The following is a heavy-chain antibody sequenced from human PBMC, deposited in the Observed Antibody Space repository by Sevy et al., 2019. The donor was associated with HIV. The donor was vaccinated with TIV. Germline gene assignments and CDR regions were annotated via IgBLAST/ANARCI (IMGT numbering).Heavy chain of an antibody. CDR3: ARGPPDGGYDYFDY. CDR2: VSGSSNYI. CDR1: GFTFINYN. D-gene: IGHD1-26*01. J-gene: IGHJ4*02. V-gene: IGHV3-21*01. Sequence: GGSLRLSCAASGFTFINYNMNWVRQAPGKGLEWVASVSGSSNYIYYAESLKGRFIISRDNAKETLYLQMNSLRADDSAVYYCARGPPDGGYDYFDYWGQGTLVTVSS.